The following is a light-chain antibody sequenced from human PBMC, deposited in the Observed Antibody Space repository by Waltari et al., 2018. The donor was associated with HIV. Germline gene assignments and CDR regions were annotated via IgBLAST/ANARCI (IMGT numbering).Light chain of an antibody. Sequence: DIVMTQSPDSLAVSLGERATINCKSSQSVLYSSNNKNYLAWYQQKPGQPPKLLIYWASTRESGVPDRFSGSGSGTDFTLKISRVEAEDVGVYYCMQNIHLPGLTFGGGTKVEIK. CDR1: QSVLYSSNNKNY. CDR2: WAS. CDR3: MQNIHLPGLT. J-gene: IGKJ4*01. V-gene: IGKV4-1*01.